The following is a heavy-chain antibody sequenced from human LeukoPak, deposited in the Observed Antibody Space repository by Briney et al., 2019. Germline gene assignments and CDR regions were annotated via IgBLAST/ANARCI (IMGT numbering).Heavy chain of an antibody. CDR3: AHRRILTGPKGWFDP. V-gene: IGHV2-5*01. CDR1: GYSISSGYYW. J-gene: IGHJ5*02. D-gene: IGHD3-9*01. CDR2: IYWNDDK. Sequence: TLSLTCAVSGYSISSGYYWGWIRQPPGKALEWLALIYWNDDKRYSPSLKSRLTITKDTSKNQVVLTMTNMDPVDTATYYCAHRRILTGPKGWFDPWGQGTLVTVSS.